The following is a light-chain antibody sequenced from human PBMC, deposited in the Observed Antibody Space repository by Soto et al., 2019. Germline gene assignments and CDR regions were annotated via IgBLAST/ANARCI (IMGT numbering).Light chain of an antibody. Sequence: QSALTQPASVSGSPGQSITISCTGTSSDVGGYNYVSWYQQHPGKAPKLMIYEVSNRPSGVSNRFSGSKSGNTASLTISGLQAEDEADYYCSSYTSFSTLVFGGGTMVTVL. J-gene: IGLJ2*01. CDR1: SSDVGGYNY. CDR2: EVS. V-gene: IGLV2-14*01. CDR3: SSYTSFSTLV.